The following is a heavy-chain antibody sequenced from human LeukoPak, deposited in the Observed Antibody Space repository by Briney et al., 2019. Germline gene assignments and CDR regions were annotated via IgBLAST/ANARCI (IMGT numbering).Heavy chain of an antibody. V-gene: IGHV3-48*04. D-gene: IGHD6-19*01. J-gene: IGHJ4*02. CDR1: GFTFSSYS. CDR3: ARVYSSGWYLDY. Sequence: PPGGSLRLSCAASGFTFSSYSMNWVRQAPGKGLEWVSYISRSSSAIYYADSVKGRFTISRDNAKNSLYLQMNRLRPEDTAVYYCARVYSSGWYLDYWGQGILVTVSS. CDR2: ISRSSSAI.